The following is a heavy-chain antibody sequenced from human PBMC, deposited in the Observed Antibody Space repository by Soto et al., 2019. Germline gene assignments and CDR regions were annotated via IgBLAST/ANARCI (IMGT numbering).Heavy chain of an antibody. D-gene: IGHD3-10*01. Sequence: SETLSLTCTVSGGSMSSYYWSWIRKTPGKGLEWIGYIYYSGSTNYNPSLKSRVTMSVDTPKNQFSLKLSSVTAADTAVYYCARRGYGPGFPYYYGMDVWGQGTTVTVSS. V-gene: IGHV4-59*01. J-gene: IGHJ6*02. CDR1: GGSMSSYY. CDR3: ARRGYGPGFPYYYGMDV. CDR2: IYYSGST.